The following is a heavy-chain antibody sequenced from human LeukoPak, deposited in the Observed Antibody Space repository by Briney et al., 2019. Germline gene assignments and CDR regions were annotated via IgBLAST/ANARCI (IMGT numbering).Heavy chain of an antibody. CDR1: GFTFSGYW. D-gene: IGHD3-10*01. J-gene: IGHJ4*02. CDR3: ARGTYYYGSGSPETGY. CDR2: IKQDGSEK. V-gene: IGHV3-7*03. Sequence: GGSLRLSCVASGFTFSGYWMSWVRQAPGKGLEWMANIKQDGSEKYYVDSVKGRFTISRDNAKDSLYLQMNSLRAEDTAVYYCARGTYYYGSGSPETGYWGQGTLVTVSS.